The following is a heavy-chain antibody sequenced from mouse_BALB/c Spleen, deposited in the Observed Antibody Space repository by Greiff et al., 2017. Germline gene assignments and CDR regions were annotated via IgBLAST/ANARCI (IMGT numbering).Heavy chain of an antibody. D-gene: IGHD1-1*01. J-gene: IGHJ3*01. CDR3: AYYGSSFAY. Sequence: EVKLQESGAELVKPGASVKLSCTASGFNIKDTYMHWVKQRPEQGLEWIGRIDPANGNTKYDPKFQGKATITADTSSNTAYLQLSSLTSEDTAVYYCAYYGSSFAYWGQGTLVTVSA. V-gene: IGHV14-3*02. CDR2: IDPANGNT. CDR1: GFNIKDTY.